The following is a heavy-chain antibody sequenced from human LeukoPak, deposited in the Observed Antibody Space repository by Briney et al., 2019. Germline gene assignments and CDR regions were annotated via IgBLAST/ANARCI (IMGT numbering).Heavy chain of an antibody. J-gene: IGHJ4*02. CDR2: IYTSGST. CDR1: GGSISSGDYY. CDR3: ARGGGRAIFGVVITYQIDY. Sequence: SQTLSLTCTVSGGSISSGDYYWSWIRQPAGKGLEWIGRIYTSGSTNYNPSLKSRVTISVDTSKNQFSLKLSSVTAADTAVYYCARGGGRAIFGVVITYQIDYWGQGTLVTVSS. V-gene: IGHV4-61*02. D-gene: IGHD3-3*01.